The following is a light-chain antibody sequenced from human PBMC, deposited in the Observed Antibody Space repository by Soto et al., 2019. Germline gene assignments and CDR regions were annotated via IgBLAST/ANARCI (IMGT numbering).Light chain of an antibody. V-gene: IGKV3-15*01. Sequence: EIVMTQSPATLSVSPGGRATLSCRASQSVSSYLAWYQQRPGQPHRLLIYLASTRATGIPARFSGSGSGTEFSLTISSLQSEEFAVYYCQQYSTWPPRYTFGQGTKLEI. CDR2: LAS. CDR3: QQYSTWPPRYT. J-gene: IGKJ2*01. CDR1: QSVSSY.